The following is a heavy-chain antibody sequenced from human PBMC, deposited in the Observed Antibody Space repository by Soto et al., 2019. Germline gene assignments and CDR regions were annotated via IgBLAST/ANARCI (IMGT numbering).Heavy chain of an antibody. J-gene: IGHJ1*01. V-gene: IGHV1-69*11. D-gene: IGHD2-15*01. CDR3: ASGPGYCSGGSCRPSEYFHH. CDR1: GVTFFNSG. CDR2: TLATLHPT. Sequence: QVHLVQSGAEVKKPGSSVKVSCKASGVTFFNSGFSWVRQAPGQGLEWVGGTLATLHPTRYAERFRGRVTITADESTSTAYLELSSLRSDDTAVYYCASGPGYCSGGSCRPSEYFHHWGQGTLVIVSS.